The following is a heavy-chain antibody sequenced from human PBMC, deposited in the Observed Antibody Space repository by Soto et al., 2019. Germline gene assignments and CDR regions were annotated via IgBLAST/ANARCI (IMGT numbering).Heavy chain of an antibody. Sequence: QVQLQQWGAGLLKPPETLSLTCAVYGGSFSGYYWSWIRQPPGKGLEWIGEINHSGSTNYNTSLKSRVTISVDTSKSQLSLRLSSVTAADTAVYYCARGPAHGAFDIWGQGTMVIVSS. V-gene: IGHV4-34*02. CDR1: GGSFSGYY. J-gene: IGHJ3*02. CDR3: ARGPAHGAFDI. CDR2: INHSGST.